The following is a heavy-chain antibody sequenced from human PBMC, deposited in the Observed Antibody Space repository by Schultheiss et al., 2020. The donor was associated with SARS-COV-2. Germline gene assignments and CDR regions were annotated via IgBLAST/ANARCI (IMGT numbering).Heavy chain of an antibody. V-gene: IGHV4-34*01. CDR3: ASPPPIDRGNAFDI. D-gene: IGHD3-9*01. CDR2: IYYSGST. J-gene: IGHJ3*02. CDR1: GGSFSGYY. Sequence: SETLSLTCAVYGGSFSGYYWSWIRQPPGKGLEWIGYIYYSGSTYYNPSLKSRVTISVDTSKNQFSLKLSSVTAADTAVYYCASPPPIDRGNAFDIWGQGTMVTVSS.